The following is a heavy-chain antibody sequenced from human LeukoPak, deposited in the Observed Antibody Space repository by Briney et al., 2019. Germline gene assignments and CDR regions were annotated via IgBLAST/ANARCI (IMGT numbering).Heavy chain of an antibody. Sequence: GGSLRLSCAASGFTFSSYEMHWVRQAPGKGLEWVSYISSSGSTIYYADSVKGRFTISRDYAKNSLYLQMNSLRAEDTAVYYCARDYGGSSPFDYWGQGTLVTVSS. D-gene: IGHD4-23*01. J-gene: IGHJ4*02. CDR1: GFTFSSYE. CDR2: ISSSGSTI. V-gene: IGHV3-48*03. CDR3: ARDYGGSSPFDY.